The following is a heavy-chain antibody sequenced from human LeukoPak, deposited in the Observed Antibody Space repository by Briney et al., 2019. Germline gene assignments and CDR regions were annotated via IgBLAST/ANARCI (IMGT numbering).Heavy chain of an antibody. CDR3: ASITTGGLSRAFDI. CDR2: ISSSSSYI. D-gene: IGHD3-22*01. Sequence: GGSLRLSCAASGFTFSSYGMHWVRQAPGKGLEWVSSISSSSSYIYYADSVKGRFTISRDNAKNSLYLQMNSLRAEDTAVYYCASITTGGLSRAFDIWGQGTMVTVSS. J-gene: IGHJ3*02. V-gene: IGHV3-21*01. CDR1: GFTFSSYG.